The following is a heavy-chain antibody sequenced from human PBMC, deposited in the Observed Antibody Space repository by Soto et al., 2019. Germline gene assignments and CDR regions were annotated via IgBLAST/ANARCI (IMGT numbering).Heavy chain of an antibody. D-gene: IGHD6-25*01. CDR2: IWYDGSNK. CDR1: GFTFSSYG. J-gene: IGHJ4*02. Sequence: GGSLRLSCAASGFTFSSYGMHWVRQAPGKGLEWVAVIWYDGSNKYYADSVKGRFTISRDNSKKTLYLQMNSLRAEDTAVYYCAKDVARLRTFGGFDYWGQGTLVTV. CDR3: AKDVARLRTFGGFDY. V-gene: IGHV3-33*06.